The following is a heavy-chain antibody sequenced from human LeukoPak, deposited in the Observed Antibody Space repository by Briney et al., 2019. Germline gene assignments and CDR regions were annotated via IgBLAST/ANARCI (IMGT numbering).Heavy chain of an antibody. J-gene: IGHJ6*03. V-gene: IGHV4-59*12. Sequence: SETLSLTCTVSGDSISSYYWSWIRQPPGKGLEWIGYIYYSGSTYYNPSLKSRVTISVDTSKNQFSLKLSSVTAADTAVYYCARVRLVRGHYYMDVWGKGTTVTVSS. CDR3: ARVRLVRGHYYMDV. CDR1: GDSISSYY. CDR2: IYYSGST. D-gene: IGHD3-10*01.